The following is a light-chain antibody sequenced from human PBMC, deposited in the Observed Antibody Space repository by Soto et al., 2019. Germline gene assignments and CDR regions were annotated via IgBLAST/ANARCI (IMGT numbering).Light chain of an antibody. CDR3: SSYAGSRV. J-gene: IGLJ3*02. CDR2: EVS. CDR1: SSDVGGYNY. V-gene: IGLV2-8*01. Sequence: QSALTQPPSASGSPGQSVAISCTGTSSDVGGYNYVSWYQQHPGKAPKLMIYEVSKRPSGVPDRFSGSKSGNTASLTVSGIQAEGEAHYYCSSYAGSRVFGGGTKLTVL.